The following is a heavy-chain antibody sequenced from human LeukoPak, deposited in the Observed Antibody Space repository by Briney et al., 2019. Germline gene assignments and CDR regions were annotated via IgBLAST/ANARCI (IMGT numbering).Heavy chain of an antibody. Sequence: SGTLSPTCAISGDSITSSNWWTWVRQPPGKGLEWVGEIYLRGNTNYNPSLESRVSTSVDESKTQLSLRLESVTAADTAVYYCARGTITTVTDSWGPGTLVTVSS. CDR2: IYLRGNT. J-gene: IGHJ4*02. CDR3: ARGTITTVTDS. V-gene: IGHV4-4*02. CDR1: GDSITSSNW. D-gene: IGHD4-17*01.